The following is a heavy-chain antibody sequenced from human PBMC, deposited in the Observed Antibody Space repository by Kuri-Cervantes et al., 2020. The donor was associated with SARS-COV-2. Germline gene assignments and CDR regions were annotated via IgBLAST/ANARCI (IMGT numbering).Heavy chain of an antibody. CDR2: IYYNGST. J-gene: IGHJ6*02. Sequence: ESLKISCTVSGSSVSSGSYYWSWIRQPPGKGLEWIGYIYYNGSTNYNPSLKSRVTIPVDTSKNQFSLKLSSVTAADTAMYYCARHDYGDPLTYYYGMDVWGQGATVTVSS. V-gene: IGHV4-61*01. CDR3: ARHDYGDPLTYYYGMDV. CDR1: GSSVSSGSYY. D-gene: IGHD4-17*01.